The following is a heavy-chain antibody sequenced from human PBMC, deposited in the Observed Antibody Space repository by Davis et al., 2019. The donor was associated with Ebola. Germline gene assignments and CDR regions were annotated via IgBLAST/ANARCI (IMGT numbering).Heavy chain of an antibody. Sequence: AASVKVSCKASGYTFTAYEVTWVRQAPGQGLEWMGWISDFARTTNYAQKFQGRVTMTTDTSTRTAYMELRGLRSDDTAVYYCARAPRRTEDLVHAMDVWGQGTTVTVSS. CDR2: ISDFARTT. CDR3: ARAPRRTEDLVHAMDV. V-gene: IGHV1-18*04. D-gene: IGHD3/OR15-3a*01. J-gene: IGHJ6*02. CDR1: GYTFTAYE.